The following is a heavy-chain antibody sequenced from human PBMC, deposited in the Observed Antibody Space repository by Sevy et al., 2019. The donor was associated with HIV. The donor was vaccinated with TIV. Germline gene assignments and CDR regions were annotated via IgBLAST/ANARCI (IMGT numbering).Heavy chain of an antibody. J-gene: IGHJ4*01. D-gene: IGHD3-16*01. Sequence: GGSLRLSCVASGFTFNNFWMAWVRQAPGKGLEWFANIKPDGSESNHVGSVKGRFTISRDNAKNLLYLHMNSLTAEDTAVYYCARDVGGGYFDYWGQGTLVTVSS. CDR2: IKPDGSES. CDR1: GFTFNNFW. CDR3: ARDVGGGYFDY. V-gene: IGHV3-7*03.